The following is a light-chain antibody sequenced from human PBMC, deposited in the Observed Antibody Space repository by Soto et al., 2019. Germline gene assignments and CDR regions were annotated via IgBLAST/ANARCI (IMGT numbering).Light chain of an antibody. Sequence: EIVMTQSPATLSVSPGERATLSCRASQSVSSNLAWYQQKPGQDPRHLIYGASTRATGIPARFSGSGSGTEFTLTISSLQSEDFAVYYCQQYNNCPPWTFGQGTKVEIK. CDR1: QSVSSN. CDR3: QQYNNCPPWT. CDR2: GAS. J-gene: IGKJ1*01. V-gene: IGKV3-15*01.